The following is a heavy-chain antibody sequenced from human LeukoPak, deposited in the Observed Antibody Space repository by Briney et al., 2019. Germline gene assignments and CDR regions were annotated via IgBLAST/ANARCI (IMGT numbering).Heavy chain of an antibody. CDR3: ARGAEQWLSPRTSFDY. CDR1: GYTFTSYG. D-gene: IGHD6-19*01. J-gene: IGHJ4*02. V-gene: IGHV1-2*02. CDR2: INPNSGGT. Sequence: GASVKVSCKASGYTFTSYGISWVRQAPGQGLEWMGWINPNSGGTNYAQKFQGRVTMTRDTSISTAYMELSRLRSDDMAVYYCARGAEQWLSPRTSFDYWGQGTLVTVSS.